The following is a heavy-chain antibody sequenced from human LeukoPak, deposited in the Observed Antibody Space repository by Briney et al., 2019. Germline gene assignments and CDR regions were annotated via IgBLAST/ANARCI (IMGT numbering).Heavy chain of an antibody. J-gene: IGHJ6*02. CDR3: ARADTAMVTPYYYYGMDV. V-gene: IGHV1-46*01. D-gene: IGHD5-18*01. Sequence: ASVKVSCKASGYTFTSYYIHWVRQAPGQGLEWMGIINPSGGNTGYAQKFQGRVTMTRNTSISTAYMELSSLRSEDTAVYYCARADTAMVTPYYYYGMDVWGQGTTVTVSS. CDR1: GYTFTSYY. CDR2: INPSGGNT.